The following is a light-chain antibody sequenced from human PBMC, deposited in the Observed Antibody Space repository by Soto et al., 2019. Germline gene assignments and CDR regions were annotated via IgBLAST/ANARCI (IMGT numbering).Light chain of an antibody. CDR2: DVS. Sequence: QSVLTQPASVSGTPEQSITISCTGTSSDVGGYDFVSWYQHHPGKAPRLMIYDVSHRPSGVSDRFSASKSGNTASLTISGLLAEDEADYYCSSYTSISTDVFGTGTKVTVL. J-gene: IGLJ1*01. CDR3: SSYTSISTDV. CDR1: SSDVGGYDF. V-gene: IGLV2-14*03.